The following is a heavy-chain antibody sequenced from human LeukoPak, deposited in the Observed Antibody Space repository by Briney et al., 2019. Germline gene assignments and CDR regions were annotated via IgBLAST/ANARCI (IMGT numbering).Heavy chain of an antibody. V-gene: IGHV3-66*01. Sequence: SGGSLRLSCAASEFSVGSNYMTWVRQAPGKGLEWVSLIYSGGSTYYADSVKGRFTISRDNSKNTLYLQMNSLRVEDTAVYYCARGGNVYNYRSYFDYWGQGTLVTVSS. D-gene: IGHD5-24*01. CDR3: ARGGNVYNYRSYFDY. CDR2: IYSGGST. CDR1: EFSVGSNY. J-gene: IGHJ4*02.